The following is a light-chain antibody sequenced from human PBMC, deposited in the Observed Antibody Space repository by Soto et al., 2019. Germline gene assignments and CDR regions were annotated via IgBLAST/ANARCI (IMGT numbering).Light chain of an antibody. J-gene: IGLJ2*01. CDR2: AVN. CDR1: SSDVGGYNY. CDR3: FSYTSSGTMI. Sequence: QSVLTQPASVSGSPGQSITISCTGTSSDVGGYNYVSWYQQHPGKAPKLMIYAVNNRPSGVSNRLSGSKSDNTASLTISGLQAEDEADYYCFSYTSSGTMIFGGGTKLTVL. V-gene: IGLV2-14*03.